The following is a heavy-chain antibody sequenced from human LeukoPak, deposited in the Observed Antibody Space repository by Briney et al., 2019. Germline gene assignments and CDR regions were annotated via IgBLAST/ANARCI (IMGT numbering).Heavy chain of an antibody. CDR3: ATAVGRYCSSTSCYWNWFDP. CDR2: INPNSGGT. CDR1: GYTFTGYY. D-gene: IGHD2-2*01. J-gene: IGHJ5*02. Sequence: SVKVSCKASGYTFTGYYMHWVRQAPGQGLEWMGWINPNSGGTNYAQKFQGRVTMTRDTSISTAYMELSSLRSEDTAVYYCATAVGRYCSSTSCYWNWFDPWGQGTLVTVSS. V-gene: IGHV1-2*02.